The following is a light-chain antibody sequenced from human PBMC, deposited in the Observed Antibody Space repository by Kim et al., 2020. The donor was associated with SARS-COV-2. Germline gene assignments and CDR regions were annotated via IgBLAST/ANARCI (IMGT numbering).Light chain of an antibody. Sequence: PASISCKSSQSLVDGDGNTYLNWFHQRPGQSPRRLIYKVSNRDSGVPDRFSGSGSGTDFTLQISRVEAEDVGIYYCMQGTHWPFTFGPGTKVDIK. CDR1: QSLVDGDGNTY. V-gene: IGKV2-30*01. CDR3: MQGTHWPFT. J-gene: IGKJ3*01. CDR2: KVS.